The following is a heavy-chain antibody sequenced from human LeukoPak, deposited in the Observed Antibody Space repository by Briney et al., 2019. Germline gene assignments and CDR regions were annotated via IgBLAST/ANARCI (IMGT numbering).Heavy chain of an antibody. CDR1: GFTFSSYS. CDR3: ARGEMATTTEYYFEY. V-gene: IGHV3-21*01. Sequence: PGGSLRLSCAASGFTFSSYSMNWVRQAPGKGLEWVSSISSSSSYIYYADSVKGGFTISRDNAKNSLYLQMNSLRAADTAVYYCARGEMATTTEYYFEYWGQGTLVTVSS. D-gene: IGHD5-24*01. J-gene: IGHJ4*02. CDR2: ISSSSSYI.